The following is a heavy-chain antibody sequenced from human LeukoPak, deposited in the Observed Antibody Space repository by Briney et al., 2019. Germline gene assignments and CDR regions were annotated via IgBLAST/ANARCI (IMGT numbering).Heavy chain of an antibody. CDR1: GFTFSDYY. CDR2: ISSSGSTI. D-gene: IGHD3-10*01. Sequence: GGSLRLXCAASGFTFSDYYMSWIRQAPGKGLEWVSYISSSGSTIYYADSVKGRFTISRDNAKNSLYLQMNSLRAEDTAVYYCARFSLWERFDPWGQGTLVTVSS. CDR3: ARFSLWERFDP. V-gene: IGHV3-11*04. J-gene: IGHJ5*02.